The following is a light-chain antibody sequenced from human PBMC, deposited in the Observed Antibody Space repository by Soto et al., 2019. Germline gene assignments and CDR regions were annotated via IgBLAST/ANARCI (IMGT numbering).Light chain of an antibody. CDR1: QSVSSNY. V-gene: IGKV3-20*01. CDR3: QQYCSSLPWT. CDR2: GAS. J-gene: IGKJ1*01. Sequence: EIVLTQSPGTLSLSPGERATLSCRASQSVSSNYLAWYHQKPGQAPRLLIYGASSRSTGIPDRFGGSGSGSDFTLTITRLEPEDFAMYYCQQYCSSLPWTFGQGTKVEIK.